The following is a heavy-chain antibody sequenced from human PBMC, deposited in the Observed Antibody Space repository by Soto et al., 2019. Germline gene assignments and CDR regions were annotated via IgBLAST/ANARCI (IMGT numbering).Heavy chain of an antibody. Sequence: LRLSCATSGFTFDDYAITWLRQAPGKGLEWVCSISSSGSDTRCAGSVKGRFTISRDSSQSTVYLQMNSLRDEDTAVYYCAKDPWNNWSGLFDPWGQGTLVTVSS. CDR1: GFTFDDYA. J-gene: IGHJ5*02. CDR3: AKDPWNNWSGLFDP. D-gene: IGHD1-1*01. V-gene: IGHV3-23*01. CDR2: ISSSGSDT.